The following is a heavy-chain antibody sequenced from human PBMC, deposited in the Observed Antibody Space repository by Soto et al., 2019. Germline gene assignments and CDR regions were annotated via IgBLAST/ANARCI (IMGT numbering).Heavy chain of an antibody. CDR3: ARHCPPSYCGSDCYHYYYGMEV. D-gene: IGHD2-21*02. CDR2: IYPGDSDT. CDR1: GYSFTSYW. J-gene: IGHJ6*02. V-gene: IGHV5-51*01. Sequence: PGESLKISCKASGYSFTSYWIGWVLQMRGKRLEWMGIIYPGDSDTRYSPSFQCQVTISADKSISTAYLQWSSPEASDTAMYYCARHCPPSYCGSDCYHYYYGMEVWGQGTTVTVSS.